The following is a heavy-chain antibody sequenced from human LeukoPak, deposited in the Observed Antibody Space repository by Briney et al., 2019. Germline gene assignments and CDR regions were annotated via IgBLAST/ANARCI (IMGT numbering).Heavy chain of an antibody. Sequence: GGSLRLSCAASGFTFSSYAMSWVRQAPGKGLEWVSAISGSGGSTYYADSVKGRFTISRDNSNNTMFLRMDSLRAEDTGVYYCAKEDSAVVTPGNWFDPWGQGNLVTVSS. J-gene: IGHJ5*02. D-gene: IGHD4-23*01. CDR1: GFTFSSYA. CDR2: ISGSGGST. V-gene: IGHV3-23*01. CDR3: AKEDSAVVTPGNWFDP.